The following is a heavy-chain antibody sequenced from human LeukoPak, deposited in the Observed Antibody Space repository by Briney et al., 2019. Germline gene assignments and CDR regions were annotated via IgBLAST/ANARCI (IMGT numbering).Heavy chain of an antibody. D-gene: IGHD6-13*01. V-gene: IGHV4-34*01. CDR3: ARRGIAAARSRYFDY. CDR2: INHSGST. Sequence: SETLSLTCTVSGGSISSYYWSWIRQPPGKGLEWIGEINHSGSTNYNPSLKSRVTISVDTSKNQFSLKLSSVTAADTAVYYCARRGIAAARSRYFDYWGQGTLVTVSS. CDR1: GGSISSYY. J-gene: IGHJ4*02.